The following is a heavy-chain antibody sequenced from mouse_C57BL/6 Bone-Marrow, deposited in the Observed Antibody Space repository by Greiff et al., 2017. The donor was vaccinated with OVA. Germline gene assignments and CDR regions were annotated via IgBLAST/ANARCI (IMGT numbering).Heavy chain of an antibody. CDR2: INPYNGDT. J-gene: IGHJ1*03. D-gene: IGHD1-1*01. CDR3: SRWDYGSSSYWYFDV. V-gene: IGHV1-20*01. Sequence: VQLQQSGPELVKPGDSVKISCKASGYSFTGYFMNWVMQSHGKSLEWIGRINPYNGDTFYNQKFKGKATLTVDKSSSTAHMELRSLTSEDSAVDYCSRWDYGSSSYWYFDVWGTGTTVTVSS. CDR1: GYSFTGYF.